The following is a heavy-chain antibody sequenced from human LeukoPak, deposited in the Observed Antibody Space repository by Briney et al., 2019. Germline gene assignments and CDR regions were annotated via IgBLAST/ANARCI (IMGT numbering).Heavy chain of an antibody. CDR2: VSSSGSPI. CDR1: GCAFGGCE. CDR3: ARDHIVGATTGDLDY. D-gene: IGHD1-26*01. Sequence: AGWSLTLSCAAGGCAFGGCEMSGVRKAPGKGFGAFAYVSSSGSPIYYADSVKGRFTISRDNAKNSLYLQMNSLRAEDTAVYYCARDHIVGATTGDLDYWGQGTLVTVSS. J-gene: IGHJ4*02. V-gene: IGHV3-48*03.